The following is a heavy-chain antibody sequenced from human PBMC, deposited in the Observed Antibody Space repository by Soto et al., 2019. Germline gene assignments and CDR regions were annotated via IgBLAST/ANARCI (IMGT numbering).Heavy chain of an antibody. D-gene: IGHD3-22*01. CDR2: IYYSGST. V-gene: IGHV4-30-4*01. CDR1: GGSISSGDYY. Sequence: KPSETLSLTCTVSGGSISSGDYYWSWIRQPPGKGLEWIGYIYYSGSTYYNPSLKSRVTISVDTSKNQLSLKLSSVTAADTAVYYCARSYYYDSSGYEWSGYFDYWGQGTLVTVSS. J-gene: IGHJ4*02. CDR3: ARSYYYDSSGYEWSGYFDY.